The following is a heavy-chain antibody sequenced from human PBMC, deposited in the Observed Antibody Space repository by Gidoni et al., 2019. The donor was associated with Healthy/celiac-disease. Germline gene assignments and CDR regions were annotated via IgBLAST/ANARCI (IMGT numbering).Heavy chain of an antibody. V-gene: IGHV3-30*01. Sequence: QVQLVESGGGVVQPGRSLRITCAASGFTFISSAMHWVRQAPGKGLEWVAVISYDGSNKYYADSVKGRFTISRDNSKNTLYLQMNSLRAEDTAVYYCARSGRPGGSLGNWFDPWGQGTLVTVSS. CDR2: ISYDGSNK. CDR1: GFTFISSA. J-gene: IGHJ5*02. CDR3: ARSGRPGGSLGNWFDP. D-gene: IGHD3-16*01.